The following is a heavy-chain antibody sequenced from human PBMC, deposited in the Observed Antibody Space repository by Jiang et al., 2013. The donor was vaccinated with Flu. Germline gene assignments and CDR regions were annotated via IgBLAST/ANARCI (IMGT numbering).Heavy chain of an antibody. CDR2: IYYSGST. V-gene: IGHV4-39*07. Sequence: LLKPSETLSLTCTVSGGSISSSSYYWGWIRQPPGKGLEWIGSIYYSGSTYYNPSLRSRVTISVDTSTNQFSLRLSSVTAADTAVYYCARVSSSGWPLDYWGQGTLVTVSS. CDR1: GGSISSSSYY. D-gene: IGHD6-19*01. J-gene: IGHJ4*02. CDR3: ARVSSSGWPLDY.